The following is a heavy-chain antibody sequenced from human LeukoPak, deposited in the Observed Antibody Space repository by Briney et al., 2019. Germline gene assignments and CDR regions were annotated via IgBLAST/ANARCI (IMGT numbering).Heavy chain of an antibody. CDR3: ARAIASRGYCRSTSCYGY. V-gene: IGHV1-2*02. CDR1: GYTFTGYY. Sequence: ASVKVSCKASGYTFTGYYMHWVRQAPGQGLEWMGWINPNSGGTNYAQKFQGRVTMTRDTSISTAYMELSRLRSDDTAVYYCARAIASRGYCRSTSCYGYWGQGTLVTVSS. J-gene: IGHJ4*02. CDR2: INPNSGGT. D-gene: IGHD2-2*01.